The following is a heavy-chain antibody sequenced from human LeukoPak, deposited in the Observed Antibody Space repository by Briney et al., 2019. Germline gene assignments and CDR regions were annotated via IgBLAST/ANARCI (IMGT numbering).Heavy chain of an antibody. CDR3: AKDYYYDSSGYYYPQADDY. CDR2: IGGSGGST. CDR1: GFTFSSYG. Sequence: GGSLRLSCAASGFTFSSYGMSWVRQAPGKGLEWVSAIGGSGGSTYYADSVKGRFTISRDNSKNTLYLQMNSLRAEDTAVYYCAKDYYYDSSGYYYPQADDYWGQGTLVTVSS. V-gene: IGHV3-23*01. D-gene: IGHD3-22*01. J-gene: IGHJ4*02.